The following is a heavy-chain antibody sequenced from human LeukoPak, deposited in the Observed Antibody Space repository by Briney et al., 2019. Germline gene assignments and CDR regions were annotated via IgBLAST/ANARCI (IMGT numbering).Heavy chain of an antibody. CDR1: GFIFGYYG. D-gene: IGHD2-8*02. Sequence: GRSLRLSCAASGFIFGYYGMHWVRQAPGKGLEWLAVIWPDGTIQYYADPVKGRFTISRDNSKNTLYLQLTGLRADDSAVYYCARHNHDWGWDFWGQGAQVTVSS. J-gene: IGHJ4*02. V-gene: IGHV3-33*01. CDR3: ARHNHDWGWDF. CDR2: IWPDGTIQ.